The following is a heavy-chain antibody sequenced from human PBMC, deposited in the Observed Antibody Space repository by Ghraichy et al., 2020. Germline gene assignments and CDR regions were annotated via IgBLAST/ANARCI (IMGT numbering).Heavy chain of an antibody. CDR3: VRDPYSGYDSRDY. V-gene: IGHV1-18*04. CDR2: VTAYNGDT. Sequence: ASVKVSCKASGDPFKSYSISWERQAPGQGLEWMGWVTAYNGDTNYAQKFQDRVTMTTETSTNTAYMELRSLRYDDSAIYYCVRDPYSGYDSRDYWGQGTLVTVSS. CDR1: GDPFKSYS. D-gene: IGHD5-12*01. J-gene: IGHJ4*02.